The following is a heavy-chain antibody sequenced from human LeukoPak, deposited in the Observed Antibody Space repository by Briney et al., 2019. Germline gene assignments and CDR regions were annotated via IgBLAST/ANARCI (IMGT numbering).Heavy chain of an antibody. V-gene: IGHV3-48*04. CDR2: ISTSSSAI. D-gene: IGHD3-10*01. Sequence: GGSLRLSCAASGFTFSSYAMNWVRQAPGKGLEWGSHISTSSSAIDYADSVKGRFTISRDNAKNSLYLQMNSLRAEDTAVYYCVRDPNYSGSGSYYYWGQGTLVTVSS. CDR1: GFTFSSYA. CDR3: VRDPNYSGSGSYYY. J-gene: IGHJ4*02.